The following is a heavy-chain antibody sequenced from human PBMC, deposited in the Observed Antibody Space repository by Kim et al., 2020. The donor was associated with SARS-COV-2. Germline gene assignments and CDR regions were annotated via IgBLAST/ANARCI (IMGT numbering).Heavy chain of an antibody. CDR3: ARSRIAEGVRPAAFDI. V-gene: IGHV3-33*01. Sequence: GGSLRHSCAASRFTFSAYAMHWVRQAPGKGLEWVAVIWYDGSNKYYADSVKGRFTISRDNSKNTLYLQINSLRAEDTAVYYCARSRIAEGVRPAAFDIWGQGTMVTVSS. CDR1: RFTFSAYA. J-gene: IGHJ3*02. D-gene: IGHD6-13*01. CDR2: IWYDGSNK.